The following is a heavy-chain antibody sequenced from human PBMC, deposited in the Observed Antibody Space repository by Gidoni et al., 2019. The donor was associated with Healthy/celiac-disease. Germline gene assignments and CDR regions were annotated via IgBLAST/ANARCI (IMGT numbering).Heavy chain of an antibody. D-gene: IGHD1-26*01. CDR3: AKEHVEPIVGATTPDY. CDR2: ISYDGSNK. Sequence: GVQPGRSLRLSCAASGFTFSSYGMHWVRQAPGKGLEWVAVISYDGSNKYYADSVKGRFTISRDNSKNTLYLQMNSLRAEDTAVYYCAKEHVEPIVGATTPDYWGQGTLVTVSS. V-gene: IGHV3-30*18. J-gene: IGHJ4*02. CDR1: GFTFSSYG.